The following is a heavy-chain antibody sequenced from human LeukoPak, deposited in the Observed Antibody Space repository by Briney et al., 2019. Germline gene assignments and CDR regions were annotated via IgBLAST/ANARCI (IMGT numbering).Heavy chain of an antibody. CDR2: IAPSGGST. V-gene: IGHV1-46*01. CDR1: GYTFTSYY. J-gene: IGHJ3*02. D-gene: IGHD3-22*01. CDR3: ARGSPDSSGYYSAFDI. Sequence: ASVKVSCKGSGYTFTSYYMRWGRQAPRQGGEWMGIIAPSGGSTSYAQKFQGRVTMTRDMSTSTVYLELSSLRSEDTAVYYCARGSPDSSGYYSAFDIWGQGTMVTASS.